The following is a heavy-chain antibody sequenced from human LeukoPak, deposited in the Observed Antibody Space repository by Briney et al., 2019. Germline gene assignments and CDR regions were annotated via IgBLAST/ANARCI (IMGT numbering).Heavy chain of an antibody. Sequence: SETLSLTCAVYGGSFSGYYWSWSWIRQPPGKGLEWIGEINHSGSTNYNPSLKSRVTISVDTSKNQFSLKLSSVTAADTAVYYCARQQEAAMVTEGVYYYYYYMDVWGKGTTVTISS. CDR2: INHSGST. J-gene: IGHJ6*03. CDR3: ARQQEAAMVTEGVYYYYYYMDV. V-gene: IGHV4-34*01. CDR1: GGSFSGYY. D-gene: IGHD5-18*01.